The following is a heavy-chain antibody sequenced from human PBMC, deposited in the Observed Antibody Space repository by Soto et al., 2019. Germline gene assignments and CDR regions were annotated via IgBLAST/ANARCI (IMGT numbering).Heavy chain of an antibody. CDR3: ARGEGGYCSGGSCYHAPPLFDY. V-gene: IGHV3-30-3*01. Sequence: GESLKISCAASGFTFSSYAMHWVRQAPGKGLEWVAVISYDGSNKYYADSVKGRFTISRDNSKNTLYLQMNSLRAEDTAVYYCARGEGGYCSGGSCYHAPPLFDYWGQGTLVTVSS. D-gene: IGHD2-15*01. J-gene: IGHJ4*02. CDR1: GFTFSSYA. CDR2: ISYDGSNK.